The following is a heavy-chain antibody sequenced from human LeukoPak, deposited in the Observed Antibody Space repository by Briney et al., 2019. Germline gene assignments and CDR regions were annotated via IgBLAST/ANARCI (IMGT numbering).Heavy chain of an antibody. J-gene: IGHJ6*03. D-gene: IGHD6-6*01. CDR3: ARDKTSRRSLGIAARLDYMDV. CDR1: GYTFTSYA. Sequence: GASVKVSCKASGYTFTSYAMNWVRQAPGQGLEWMGWINTNTGNPTYAQGVTGRFVFSFDTSVSTAYLQISSLKAEDTAVYYCARDKTSRRSLGIAARLDYMDVWGKGTTVTVSS. V-gene: IGHV7-4-1*02. CDR2: INTNTGNP.